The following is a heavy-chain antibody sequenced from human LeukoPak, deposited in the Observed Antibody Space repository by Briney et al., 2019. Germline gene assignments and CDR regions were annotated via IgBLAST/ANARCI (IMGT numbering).Heavy chain of an antibody. CDR3: AKDRGSYYRQDFDY. V-gene: IGHV1-2*02. D-gene: IGHD3-16*01. J-gene: IGHJ4*02. Sequence: ASVKVSCKASGYSFTAYYMHWVRQAPGQGPEWMGWINPNSGDTKYAQKFQGGVTMTRDTSISTVYMELSSLRSDDTAVYYCAKDRGSYYRQDFDYWGQGTPVTVSP. CDR1: GYSFTAYY. CDR2: INPNSGDT.